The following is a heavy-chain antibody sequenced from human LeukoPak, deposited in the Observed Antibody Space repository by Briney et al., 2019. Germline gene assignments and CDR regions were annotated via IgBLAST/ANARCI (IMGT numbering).Heavy chain of an antibody. CDR1: GGSFSGYY. CDR2: INHSGST. D-gene: IGHD6-13*01. J-gene: IGHJ6*03. V-gene: IGHV4-34*01. CDR3: ARRGPAYIAGYYCYYMDV. Sequence: SETLSLTCAVYGGSFSGYYWSWIRQPPGKGLEWIGEINHSGSTNYNPSLKSRVTISVDTSKNQFSLKLSSVTAADTAVYYCARRGPAYIAGYYCYYMDVWGKGTTVTVSS.